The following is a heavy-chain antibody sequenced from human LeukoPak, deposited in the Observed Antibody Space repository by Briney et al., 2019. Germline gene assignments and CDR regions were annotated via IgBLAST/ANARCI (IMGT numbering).Heavy chain of an antibody. Sequence: PGGSLRLSCAASGFIVSDNFMSWARQAPGKGLEWVASINHNGNVNYYVDSVKGRFTISRDNAKNSLYLQMSNLRAEDTAVYFCARGGGLDVWGQGATVTVSS. V-gene: IGHV3-7*03. CDR2: INHNGNVN. CDR3: ARGGGLDV. J-gene: IGHJ6*02. D-gene: IGHD3-16*01. CDR1: GFIVSDNF.